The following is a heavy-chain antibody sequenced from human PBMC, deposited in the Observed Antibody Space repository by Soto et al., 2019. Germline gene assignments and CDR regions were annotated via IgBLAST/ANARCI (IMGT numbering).Heavy chain of an antibody. Sequence: LRLSCSASGFTFSSYAMHWVRQAPGKGLEYVSGIRGNGDPPFYADSVKGRFTISRDNSKNTLYLQMSSLGADDTAVYYCVKSRGGNNFDFFDWGQGAMVTVSS. CDR3: VKSRGGNNFDFFD. D-gene: IGHD5-12*01. J-gene: IGHJ4*02. V-gene: IGHV3-64D*06. CDR1: GFTFSSYA. CDR2: IRGNGDPP.